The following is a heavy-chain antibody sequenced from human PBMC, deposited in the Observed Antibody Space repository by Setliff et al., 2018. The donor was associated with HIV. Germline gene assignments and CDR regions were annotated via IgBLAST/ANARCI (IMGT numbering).Heavy chain of an antibody. CDR3: ARLVTVVTLNYMDV. J-gene: IGHJ6*03. CDR1: GASSIYY. CDR2: VYHRGNT. V-gene: IGHV4-39*07. Sequence: SETLSLTCTVSGASSIYYWGWIRQPPGKGLEWIGSVYHRGNTYYNPSLKSRVTISVDKSKNQFSLKLSSVTAADTAVYYCARLVTVVTLNYMDVWGKGTTVTVSS. D-gene: IGHD2-21*02.